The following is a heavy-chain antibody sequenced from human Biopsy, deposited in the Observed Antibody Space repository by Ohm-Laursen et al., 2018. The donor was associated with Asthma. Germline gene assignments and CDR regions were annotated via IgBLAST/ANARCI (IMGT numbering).Heavy chain of an antibody. D-gene: IGHD3-10*01. CDR2: IYSGGTS. CDR3: GRERSYMVDY. V-gene: IGHV3-66*01. Sequence: GSLRLSCAASGFAVSRDHMFWVRQAPGKGLEWVSVIYSGGTSHTADSVRGRFTISRDYSKNTLYLQMHSLRAEDTALYYCGRERSYMVDYWGQGTLVIVSS. CDR1: GFAVSRDH. J-gene: IGHJ4*02.